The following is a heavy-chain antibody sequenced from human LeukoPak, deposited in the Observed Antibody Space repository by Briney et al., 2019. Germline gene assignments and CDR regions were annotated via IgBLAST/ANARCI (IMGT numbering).Heavy chain of an antibody. V-gene: IGHV4-34*01. CDR3: ARLYGTGSYYRH. CDR1: GGSFSGYY. Sequence: SETLSLTCAVYGGSFSGYYWSWIRQPPGKGLEWIGEINQSGSTNYNPSLKSRVTIPVDTSKNQFSLKLNSVTAADTAIYYCARLYGTGSYYRHWGQGTLVIVSS. J-gene: IGHJ4*02. D-gene: IGHD3-10*01. CDR2: INQSGST.